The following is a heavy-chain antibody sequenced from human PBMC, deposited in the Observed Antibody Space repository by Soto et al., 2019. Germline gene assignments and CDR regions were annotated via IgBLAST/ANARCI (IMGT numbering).Heavy chain of an antibody. CDR3: ARGLESYYDYIWGSYRFDY. D-gene: IGHD3-16*02. CDR1: GYTLTELS. CDR2: MNPNSGNT. J-gene: IGHJ4*02. V-gene: IGHV1-8*01. Sequence: GASVKVSCKVSGYTLTELSMHWVRQATGQGLEWMGWMNPNSGNTGYAQKFQGRVTMTRNTSISTAYMELSSLRSEDTAVYYCARGLESYYDYIWGSYRFDYWGQGTLVTVSS.